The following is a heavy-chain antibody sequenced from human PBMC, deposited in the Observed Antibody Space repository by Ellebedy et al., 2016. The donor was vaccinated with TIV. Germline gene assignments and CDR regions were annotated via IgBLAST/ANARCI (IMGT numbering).Heavy chain of an antibody. Sequence: GGSLRLXXSASGFAFNSYSMTWVRQAPGKGLEWISCISGTSVTIYYADSVKGRFTISRDNARNSLYLQMSSLRAEDTAVYFCARKAVTGRNWYFDLWGRGTLVTVSS. CDR2: ISGTSVTI. V-gene: IGHV3-48*01. CDR1: GFAFNSYS. J-gene: IGHJ2*01. D-gene: IGHD4-11*01. CDR3: ARKAVTGRNWYFDL.